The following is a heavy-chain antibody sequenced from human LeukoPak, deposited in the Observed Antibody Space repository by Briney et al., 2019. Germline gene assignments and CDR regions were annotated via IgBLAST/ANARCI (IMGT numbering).Heavy chain of an antibody. CDR2: IYYSGST. J-gene: IGHJ3*02. CDR3: ARGGYDILTGYSFGAFDI. Sequence: SQTLSLTCTVSGGSISSSDYYWSWIRQPPGKGLEWIGYIYYSGSTYYNPSLKSRVTISVDTSKNQFSLKLSSVTAADTAVYYCARGGYDILTGYSFGAFDIWGQGTMVTVSS. CDR1: GGSISSSDYY. D-gene: IGHD3-9*01. V-gene: IGHV4-30-4*01.